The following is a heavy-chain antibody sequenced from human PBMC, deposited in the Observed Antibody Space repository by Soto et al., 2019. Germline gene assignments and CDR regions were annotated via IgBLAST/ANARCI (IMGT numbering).Heavy chain of an antibody. Sequence: QVQLVESGGGVVQPGGSLRLACAASGFTFSNYGMHWVRQAPGKGLEWVAVIWYDGSNENYADSVKGRFTISRDNSKNTMYLQMNSLRAEDTAIYYCTRVTYYSGNSCHDVDKWGQGTLVTVSS. D-gene: IGHD4-4*01. CDR1: GFTFSNYG. CDR2: IWYDGSNE. CDR3: TRVTYYSGNSCHDVDK. J-gene: IGHJ4*02. V-gene: IGHV3-33*01.